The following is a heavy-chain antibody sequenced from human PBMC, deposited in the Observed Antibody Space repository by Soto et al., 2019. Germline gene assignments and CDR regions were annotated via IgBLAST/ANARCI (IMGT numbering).Heavy chain of an antibody. Sequence: GGSLRLSCAASGFTFSSYAMSWVRQAPGKGLEWVSAISGSGGSTYYADSVKGRFTISRDNSKNTLYLQMNSLRAEDTAVYYCANDYDYGGNSDWDFDYWGQGTLVTVSS. CDR2: ISGSGGST. D-gene: IGHD4-17*01. V-gene: IGHV3-23*01. CDR3: ANDYDYGGNSDWDFDY. J-gene: IGHJ4*02. CDR1: GFTFSSYA.